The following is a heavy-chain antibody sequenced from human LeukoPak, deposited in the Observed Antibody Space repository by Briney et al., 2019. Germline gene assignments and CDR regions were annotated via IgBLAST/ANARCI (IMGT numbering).Heavy chain of an antibody. V-gene: IGHV1-18*01. Sequence: VASVKVSCKTSGYTFTTYGITWVRQAPGQGLEWVAWINVNNGITRYAQKFQGRVTLTTDTPARTAYMEVLSLTSDDTAVYYCARGPKGGSDYWGQGTLVIVSS. CDR2: INVNNGIT. J-gene: IGHJ4*02. CDR1: GYTFTTYG. CDR3: ARGPKGGSDY. D-gene: IGHD5-12*01.